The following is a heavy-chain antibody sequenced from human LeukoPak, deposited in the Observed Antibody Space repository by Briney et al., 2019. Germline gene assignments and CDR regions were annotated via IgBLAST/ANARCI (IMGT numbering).Heavy chain of an antibody. CDR2: ISYDGNSK. J-gene: IGHJ6*02. Sequence: PGGSLRLSCAASGFTFSSYAMHWVRQAPGKGLEWVAVISYDGNSKNYADCVKGRFTFSRDNDQNTLYLQMNSLRDEDTAVYYCARDLELRRLYYYSYGMDVWGQGTTVTVSS. CDR3: ARDLELRRLYYYSYGMDV. D-gene: IGHD1-7*01. V-gene: IGHV3-30-3*01. CDR1: GFTFSSYA.